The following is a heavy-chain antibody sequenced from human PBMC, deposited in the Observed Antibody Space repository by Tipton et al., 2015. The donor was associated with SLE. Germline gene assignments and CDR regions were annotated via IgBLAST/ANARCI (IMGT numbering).Heavy chain of an antibody. CDR3: ARRAYYDFWSGYFDY. CDR1: GASISSGTYY. J-gene: IGHJ4*02. CDR2: IQYSGGT. V-gene: IGHV4-30-4*08. D-gene: IGHD3-3*01. Sequence: TLSLTCTVSGASISSGTYYWTWIRQLPGKGLEWIGYIQYSGGTNYNPSLEGRVTMSGDTSKNQFSLKLTSVTAFDTAVYYCARRAYYDFWSGYFDYWGQGLLVTVSS.